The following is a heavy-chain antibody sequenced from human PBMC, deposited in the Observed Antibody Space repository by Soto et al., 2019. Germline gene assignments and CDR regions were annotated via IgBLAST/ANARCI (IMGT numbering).Heavy chain of an antibody. J-gene: IGHJ5*01. CDR3: ARGIRPDS. CDR1: GGSLSGYY. D-gene: IGHD4-17*01. V-gene: IGHV4-34*02. CDR2: ISHRGST. Sequence: QVQLQQWGAGLLKPSETLSLTCAVHGGSLSGYYWSWIRQTPGKGLEWIGEISHRGSTNYNPSLTSRVTISLATSKNQFSLKLASVTAADTAAYYCARGIRPDSWGQGTQVTVSS.